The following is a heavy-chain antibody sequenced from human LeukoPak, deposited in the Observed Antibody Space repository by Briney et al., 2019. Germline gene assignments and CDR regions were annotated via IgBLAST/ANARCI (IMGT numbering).Heavy chain of an antibody. D-gene: IGHD3-22*01. V-gene: IGHV4-30-4*01. Sequence: SQTLSLTCTVSGGSISSGDYYWSWIRQPPGKGLEWIGYIYYSGSTYYNPSLKSRVTISVDTSKNQFSLKLSSVTAADTAVYYCARVGRGDYDSSGTYYFDYWGQGTLVTVSS. CDR1: GGSISSGDYY. CDR3: ARVGRGDYDSSGTYYFDY. J-gene: IGHJ4*02. CDR2: IYYSGST.